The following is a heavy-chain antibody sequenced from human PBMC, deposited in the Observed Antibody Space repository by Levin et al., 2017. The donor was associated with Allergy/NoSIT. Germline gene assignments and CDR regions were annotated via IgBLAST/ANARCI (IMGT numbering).Heavy chain of an antibody. V-gene: IGHV4-34*01. CDR1: SGSFSDYY. CDR3: ASSSWVAGPWFGY. Sequence: SETLSLTCAVYSGSFSDYYWSWIRQPPGKGLEWIGEINHSGNTNYNPSLKSRVTISVDTSKNQFSLNLNSVTAADTAVYYCASSSWVAGPWFGYWGQGALVTVSS. J-gene: IGHJ4*02. D-gene: IGHD6-19*01. CDR2: INHSGNT.